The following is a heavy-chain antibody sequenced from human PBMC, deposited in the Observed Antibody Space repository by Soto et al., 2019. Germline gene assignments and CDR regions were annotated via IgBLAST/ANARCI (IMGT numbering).Heavy chain of an antibody. CDR3: AKTPHYDFWSGDFDY. V-gene: IGHV3-23*01. J-gene: IGHJ4*02. CDR1: GFTFSSYA. CDR2: ISGSGGST. D-gene: IGHD3-3*01. Sequence: GGSLRLSCAASGFTFSSYAMSWVRQAPGKGLEWVSAISGSGGSTYYADSVKGRFTISRDNSKNTLYLQMNSLRAEDTAVYYCAKTPHYDFWSGDFDYWGQGTLVTVSS.